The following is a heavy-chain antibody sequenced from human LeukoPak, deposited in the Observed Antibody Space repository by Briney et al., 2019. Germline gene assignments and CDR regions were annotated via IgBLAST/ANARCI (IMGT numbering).Heavy chain of an antibody. J-gene: IGHJ4*02. Sequence: PGGSLRLSCAASGFAFSSYAMSWVRQAPGKGLEWVSAISGSGGSTYYADSVKGRFTISRDNSKNTLYLQTNSLRAEDTAVYYCAKTYYYDSSGDLDYWGQGTLVTVSS. CDR1: GFAFSSYA. CDR3: AKTYYYDSSGDLDY. CDR2: ISGSGGST. D-gene: IGHD3-22*01. V-gene: IGHV3-23*01.